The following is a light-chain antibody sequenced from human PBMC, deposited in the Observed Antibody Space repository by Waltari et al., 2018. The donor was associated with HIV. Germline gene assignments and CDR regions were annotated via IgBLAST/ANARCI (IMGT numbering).Light chain of an antibody. V-gene: IGKV1-9*01. CDR1: QGISSY. CDR2: SAS. J-gene: IGKJ3*01. CDR3: QQLNSYPVPFT. Sequence: DIQLTQSPSFLSASVGDRVTITCRASQGISSYLAWYQQRPGKAPKLLIYSASTLQSGVPSRFSGRASGTEFTLTISSLQPEDSATYYCQQLNSYPVPFTFGPGTKVEIK.